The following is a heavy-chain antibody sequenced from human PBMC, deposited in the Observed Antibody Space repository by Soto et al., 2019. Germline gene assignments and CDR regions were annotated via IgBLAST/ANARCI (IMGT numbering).Heavy chain of an antibody. D-gene: IGHD3-9*01. Sequence: SVKVSCKASGYTFTSYDINWVRQATGQGLEWMGWMNPNSGNTGYAQKFQGRVTMTRNTSISAAYMELSSLRSEDTAVYYCARANYDILTGYLGDYYYYGMDVWGQGNTVTVSS. CDR2: MNPNSGNT. CDR1: GYTFTSYD. J-gene: IGHJ6*02. V-gene: IGHV1-8*01. CDR3: ARANYDILTGYLGDYYYYGMDV.